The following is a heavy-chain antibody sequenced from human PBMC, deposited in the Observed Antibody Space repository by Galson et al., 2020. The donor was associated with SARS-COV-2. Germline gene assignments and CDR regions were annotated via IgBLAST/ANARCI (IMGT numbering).Heavy chain of an antibody. CDR2: IDWDDDK. V-gene: IGHV2-70*04. CDR3: ARELYDILAGYYYGMDV. D-gene: IGHD3-9*01. J-gene: IGHJ6*02. CDR1: GFSLSTSGMR. Sequence: GPTLVKPTQTLTLTCTFSGFSLSTSGMRVSWIRQPPGKALEWLARIDWDDDKFYSTSLKTRLTISKDTSKNQVVLTMTNMDPVDTATYYCARELYDILAGYYYGMDVWGQGTTVTVSS.